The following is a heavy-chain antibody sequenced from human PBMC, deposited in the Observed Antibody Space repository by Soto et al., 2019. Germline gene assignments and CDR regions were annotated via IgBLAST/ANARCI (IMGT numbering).Heavy chain of an antibody. CDR1: GFAFSNYG. CDR3: ATDQGLY. V-gene: IGHV3-33*01. J-gene: IGHJ4*02. CDR2: IWYDGSDE. Sequence: QVQLVESGGGVVQPGRSLRLSCAASGFAFSNYGMHWVRQAPGKGLEWVAVIWYDGSDEYYGDSVKGRFTIFGDNSKNTLYLQMNSLSAEDTALYYCATDQGLYWGQGTLVTVSS.